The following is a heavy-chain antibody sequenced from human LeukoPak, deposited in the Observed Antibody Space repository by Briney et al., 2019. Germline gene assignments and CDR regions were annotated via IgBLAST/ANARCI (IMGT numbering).Heavy chain of an antibody. D-gene: IGHD5-24*01. CDR3: ASTAVREHYFDY. CDR1: GGSISSGDYY. Sequence: SETLSLTCTVSGGSISSGDYYWSWIRQPPGKGLELIGYIYYSGSTYYNPSLESRVTLSVDPSKNQFSLKLSSVTAADTAVYYCASTAVREHYFDYWGQGTLVTVSS. CDR2: IYYSGST. J-gene: IGHJ4*02. V-gene: IGHV4-30-4*01.